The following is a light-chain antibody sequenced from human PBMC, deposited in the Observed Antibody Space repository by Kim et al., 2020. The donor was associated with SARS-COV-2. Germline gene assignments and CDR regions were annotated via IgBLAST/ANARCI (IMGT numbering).Light chain of an antibody. V-gene: IGKV3-11*01. CDR2: DAS. Sequence: EIVLTQSPGTLSLSPGERATLSCRASQSVNNYLAWYQQKPGQAPRQLIYDASNRATGIPARFSGSGSGTDFHLTISSLEPEDFAVYYCQQRSNWPRTFGQGTKVDIK. CDR1: QSVNNY. CDR3: QQRSNWPRT. J-gene: IGKJ1*01.